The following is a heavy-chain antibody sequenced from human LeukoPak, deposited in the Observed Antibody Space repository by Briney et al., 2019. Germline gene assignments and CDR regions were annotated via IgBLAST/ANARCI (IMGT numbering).Heavy chain of an antibody. V-gene: IGHV1-18*04. CDR3: AREDYCSGGSCYEGAVGY. CDR1: GYTFTSYG. D-gene: IGHD2-15*01. CDR2: ISAYNGNT. J-gene: IGHJ4*02. Sequence: ASVKVSCKASGYTFTSYGITWVRQAPGQGLEWMGWISAYNGNTNYAQNLQGRVTMTTDTSTRTVYMELRSLRSDDTAVYYCAREDYCSGGSCYEGAVGYWGQGTLVTVSS.